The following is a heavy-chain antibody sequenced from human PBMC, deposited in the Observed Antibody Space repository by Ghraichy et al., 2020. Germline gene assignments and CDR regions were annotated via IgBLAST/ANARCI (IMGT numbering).Heavy chain of an antibody. V-gene: IGHV3-30-3*01. J-gene: IGHJ6*02. Sequence: GESLNISCAASGFTFSSYAMHWVRQAPGKGLEWVAVISYDGSNKYYADSVKGRFTISRDNSKNTLYLQMNSLRAEDTAVYYCACVSFAFYYYGMDVWGQGTTVTVSS. CDR3: ACVSFAFYYYGMDV. CDR1: GFTFSSYA. CDR2: ISYDGSNK. D-gene: IGHD2-21*01.